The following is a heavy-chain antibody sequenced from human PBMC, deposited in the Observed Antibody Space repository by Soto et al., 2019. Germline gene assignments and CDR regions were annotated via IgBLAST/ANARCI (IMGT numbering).Heavy chain of an antibody. V-gene: IGHV4-30-2*01. Sequence: SETLSLTCAVSGGSISSGGYSWSWIRQPPGKGLEWIGYIYHSGSTYYNPSLKSRVTISVDRSKNQFSLKLSSVTAADTAVYYCAGGEDFDYWGQGTLVTVSS. J-gene: IGHJ4*02. CDR1: GGSISSGGYS. CDR3: AGGEDFDY. CDR2: IYHSGST. D-gene: IGHD3-10*01.